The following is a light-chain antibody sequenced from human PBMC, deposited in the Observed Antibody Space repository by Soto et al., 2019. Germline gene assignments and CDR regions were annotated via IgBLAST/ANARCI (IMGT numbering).Light chain of an antibody. CDR1: SSNIGSNT. CDR2: SNN. J-gene: IGLJ2*01. CDR3: AAWDDSLHAL. Sequence: QSVLTQPPSASGTPGQRVTISCSGSSSNIGSNTVNWYQQLPGTAPKLLIYSNNQRPSGVPDRFSGSKSGASGSLAISGLHSEDEADYYCAAWDDSLHALFGGGTTLTVL. V-gene: IGLV1-44*01.